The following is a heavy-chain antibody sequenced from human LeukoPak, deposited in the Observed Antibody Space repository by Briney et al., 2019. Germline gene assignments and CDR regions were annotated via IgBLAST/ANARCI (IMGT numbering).Heavy chain of an antibody. V-gene: IGHV1-18*01. Sequence: GESLKISCKGSGYTFTSYGISWVRQAPGQGLEWMGWISAYNGNTNYAQKLQGRVTMTTDTSTSTAYMELRSLRSDDTAVYYCARDIVVVPAAQNWFDPWGQGTLVTVSS. D-gene: IGHD2-2*01. CDR2: ISAYNGNT. J-gene: IGHJ5*02. CDR1: GYTFTSYG. CDR3: ARDIVVVPAAQNWFDP.